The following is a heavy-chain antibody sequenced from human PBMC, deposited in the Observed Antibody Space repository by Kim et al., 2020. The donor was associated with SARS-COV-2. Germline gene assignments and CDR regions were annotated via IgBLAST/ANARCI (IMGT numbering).Heavy chain of an antibody. J-gene: IGHJ3*02. D-gene: IGHD3-10*01. CDR3: ARSIMVGGVIGDAFDI. Sequence: SETLSLTCAVSGGSINNYYWSWIRQPPGKGLEWIGYIYYSGITNYNPSLKSRVTISVDTSKNQFSLKLSSVTAADTAVYYCARSIMVGGVIGDAFDIWGQGTMVTVSS. V-gene: IGHV4-59*01. CDR1: GGSINNYY. CDR2: IYYSGIT.